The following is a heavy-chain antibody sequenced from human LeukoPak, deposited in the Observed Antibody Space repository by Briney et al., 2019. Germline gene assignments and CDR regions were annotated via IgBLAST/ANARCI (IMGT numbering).Heavy chain of an antibody. CDR2: ISGYNGNT. J-gene: IGHJ5*02. CDR1: DYTYTSYG. D-gene: IGHD1-1*01. V-gene: IGHV1-18*01. Sequence: GASVKVSCTASDYTYTSYGISWVRQAPGQGLEWMGWISGYNGNTNYAQKFQARVTMTTDTSTTTAYMELRSLRSDDTAVYYCARDGTPGTTFRFDPWGQGTLVIVSS. CDR3: ARDGTPGTTFRFDP.